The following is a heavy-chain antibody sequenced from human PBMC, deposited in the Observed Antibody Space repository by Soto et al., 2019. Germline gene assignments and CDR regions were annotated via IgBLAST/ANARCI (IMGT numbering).Heavy chain of an antibody. CDR2: INPNSGGT. V-gene: IGHV1-2*04. CDR1: GYTFTGYY. J-gene: IGHJ6*02. D-gene: IGHD3-10*01. CDR3: ARGTGLNYYGSGSYYNGPYYYYYYGMDV. Sequence: ASVKVSCKASGYTFTGYYMHWVRQAPGQGLEWMGWINPNSGGTNYAQKFQGWVTMTRDTSISTAYMELSRLRSDDTAVYYCARGTGLNYYGSGSYYNGPYYYYYYGMDVWGQGTTVTVS.